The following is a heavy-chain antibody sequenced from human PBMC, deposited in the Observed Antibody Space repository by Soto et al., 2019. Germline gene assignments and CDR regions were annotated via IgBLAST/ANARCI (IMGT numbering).Heavy chain of an antibody. CDR2: ISYDGSNK. Sequence: GGSLRLSCAASGFTFSSYAMHWVRQAPGKGLEWVAVISYDGSNKYYADSVKGRFTISRDNSKNTLYLQMNSLRAEDTAVYYCAIDLSGSYYYYFYGMDVWGQGTTVTVSS. D-gene: IGHD1-26*01. CDR1: GFTFSSYA. J-gene: IGHJ6*02. CDR3: AIDLSGSYYYYFYGMDV. V-gene: IGHV3-30*04.